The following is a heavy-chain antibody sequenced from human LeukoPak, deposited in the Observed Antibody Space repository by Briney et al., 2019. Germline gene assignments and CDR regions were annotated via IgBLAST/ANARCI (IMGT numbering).Heavy chain of an antibody. CDR1: GFTFDDYA. V-gene: IGHV3-9*01. J-gene: IGHJ4*02. Sequence: GGSLRLSCAASGFTFDDYAMHWVRQAPGKGLEWVSGISWNSGSIGYADSVKGRFTISRDNAKNSLYLQMNSLRAEDTALYYCAKDLAGGDGYNPFDYWGQGTLVTVSS. CDR2: ISWNSGSI. CDR3: AKDLAGGDGYNPFDY. D-gene: IGHD5-24*01.